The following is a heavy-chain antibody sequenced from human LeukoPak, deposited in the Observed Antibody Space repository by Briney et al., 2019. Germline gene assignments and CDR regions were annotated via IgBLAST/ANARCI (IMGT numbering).Heavy chain of an antibody. D-gene: IGHD3-16*01. CDR1: GGSISSYY. CDR2: IYYSGST. J-gene: IGHJ6*02. CDR3: ARFGVDYDMDV. Sequence: SETLSLTCTVSGGSISSYYWSWIRQPPGKGLEWIGYIYYSGSTNYNPSLKSRVTISVDTPKNQISLRLSSVTAADTAIYYCARFGVDYDMDVWGQGTTVTVSS. V-gene: IGHV4-59*01.